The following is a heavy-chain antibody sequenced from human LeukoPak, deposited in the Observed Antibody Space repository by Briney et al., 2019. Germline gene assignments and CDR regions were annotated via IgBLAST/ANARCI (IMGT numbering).Heavy chain of an antibody. D-gene: IGHD6-25*01. CDR3: ARLTGRDSSDWPYFHY. CDR1: GGSISSYY. J-gene: IGHJ4*01. V-gene: IGHV4-4*07. CDR2: IYTSGGT. Sequence: NSSETLSLTCTVSGGSISSYYWSWIRQPAGKGLEWIGRIYTSGGTNYNPSLKSRVTMSVDTSKNQFSLKLSSVTAADTAVYYCARLTGRDSSDWPYFHYWGQGALVTVSA.